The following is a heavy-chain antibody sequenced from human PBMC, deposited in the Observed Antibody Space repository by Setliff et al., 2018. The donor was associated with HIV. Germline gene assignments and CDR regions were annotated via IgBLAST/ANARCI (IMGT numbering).Heavy chain of an antibody. Sequence: SETLSLTCALYGGSFSSGGFYWTWIRQHPGKGLEWIGYIYNTGSTYHSPSLESRVTISIDTSKNQFSLKLSSVTAADTAVYFCARLRITMIMMLNYFDYWGQGTLVTVSS. J-gene: IGHJ4*02. CDR3: ARLRITMIMMLNYFDY. CDR1: GGSFSSGGFY. V-gene: IGHV4-31*11. D-gene: IGHD3-22*01. CDR2: IYNTGST.